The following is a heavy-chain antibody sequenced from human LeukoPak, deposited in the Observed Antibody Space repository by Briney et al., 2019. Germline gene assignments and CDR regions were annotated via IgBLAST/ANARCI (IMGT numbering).Heavy chain of an antibody. CDR3: ASDFVYYGSGNPC. D-gene: IGHD3-10*01. J-gene: IGHJ4*02. Sequence: GGSLRLSCAASGFTFSSYSMNWVRLAPGKGLEWVSSVSGSGSYIYYADSVKGRFTISRDNAKNSLYLQMNSLRADDTAVYYCASDFVYYGSGNPCWGQGTLVTVSS. CDR1: GFTFSSYS. CDR2: VSGSGSYI. V-gene: IGHV3-21*01.